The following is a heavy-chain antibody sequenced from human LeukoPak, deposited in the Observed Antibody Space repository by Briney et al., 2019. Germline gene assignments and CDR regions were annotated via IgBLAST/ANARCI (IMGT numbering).Heavy chain of an antibody. CDR3: ARSVEGYCSGGSCYSYYYYMDV. D-gene: IGHD2-15*01. Sequence: SETLSLTCTVSGGSISNYDGSWIRQPAGKGLEWIGRIYTSGSTNYNPSLKSRVTMSEDTSKNQFSLKLSSVTAADTAVYYCARSVEGYCSGGSCYSYYYYMDVWGKGTTVTVSS. V-gene: IGHV4-4*07. CDR1: GGSISNYD. CDR2: IYTSGST. J-gene: IGHJ6*03.